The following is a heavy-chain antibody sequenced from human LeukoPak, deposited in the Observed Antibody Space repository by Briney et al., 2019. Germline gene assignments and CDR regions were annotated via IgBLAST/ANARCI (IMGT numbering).Heavy chain of an antibody. CDR1: GGSFSGYY. Sequence: SETLSLICAVYGGSFSGYYWSWIRQPPGKGLEWIGEINHSGSTNYNPSLKSRVTISVDTSKNQFSLKLSSVTAADTAVYYCARESSGYYLRFWFDPWGQGTLVTVSS. CDR2: INHSGST. V-gene: IGHV4-34*01. D-gene: IGHD3-22*01. CDR3: ARESSGYYLRFWFDP. J-gene: IGHJ5*02.